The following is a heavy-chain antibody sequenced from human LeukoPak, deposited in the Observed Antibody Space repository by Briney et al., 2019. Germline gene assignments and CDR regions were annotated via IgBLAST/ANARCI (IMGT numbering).Heavy chain of an antibody. D-gene: IGHD5-24*01. CDR1: GGSISGYY. CDR2: INHSGST. J-gene: IGHJ4*02. V-gene: IGHV4-34*01. CDR3: ARVRPRDGYNYDY. Sequence: SETPSLTCAVYGGSISGYYWSWIRQPPGKGLEWIGEINHSGSTNYNPSLKSRVTISVDTSKNQFSLKLSSVTAADTAVYYCARVRPRDGYNYDYWGQGTLVTVSS.